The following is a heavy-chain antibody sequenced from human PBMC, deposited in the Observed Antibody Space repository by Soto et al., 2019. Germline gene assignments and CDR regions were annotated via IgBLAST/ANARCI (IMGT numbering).Heavy chain of an antibody. CDR2: ITWDAGSA. CDR3: AKEKDRIFDY. CDR1: GFTFDDHT. Sequence: EVQLVVSGGLVVRPGGSLRLSCAGSGFTFDDHTMHWVRQAPGKGLEWVSLITWDAGSAFYADSVRGRFTISRDNSKNSLSLQMNSLRTEDSALYYCAKEKDRIFDYWGRGTPVTVSS. J-gene: IGHJ4*02. V-gene: IGHV3-43*01.